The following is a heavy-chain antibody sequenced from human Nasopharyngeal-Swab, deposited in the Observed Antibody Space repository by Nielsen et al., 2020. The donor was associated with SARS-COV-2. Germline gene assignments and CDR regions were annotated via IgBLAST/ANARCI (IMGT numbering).Heavy chain of an antibody. J-gene: IGHJ4*02. CDR1: ESTTITTT. Sequence: GRLRRPPFAPPESTTITTTMHWVPQAPGKGLEWLPYISSSSSKSYYADSVQGRFTISRDNPKKSLFLQMNSLGDEDTAVYYCARDVAIVGATLDNWGQGTLVTVSS. V-gene: IGHV3-48*02. CDR3: ARDVAIVGATLDN. CDR2: ISSSSSKS. D-gene: IGHD1-26*01.